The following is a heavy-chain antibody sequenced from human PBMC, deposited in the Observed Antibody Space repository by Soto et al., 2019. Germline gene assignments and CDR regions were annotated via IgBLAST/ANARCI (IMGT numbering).Heavy chain of an antibody. CDR2: IYHSGST. D-gene: IGHD2-15*01. V-gene: IGHV4-30-2*01. J-gene: IGHJ6*02. CDR1: GGSISSGGYS. CDR3: ARDIDGGGMDV. Sequence: PSETLSLTCAVSGGSISSGGYSWSWIRQPPGKGLEWIGYIYHSGSTYYNPSLKSRVTISVDRSKNQFSLKLSSVTAADTAVYYCARDIDGGGMDVWGQGTTVIVSS.